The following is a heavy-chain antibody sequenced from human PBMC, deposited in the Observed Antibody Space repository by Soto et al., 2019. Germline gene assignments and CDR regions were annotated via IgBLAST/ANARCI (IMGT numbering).Heavy chain of an antibody. CDR2: INAGNGNT. CDR1: GYTFTSYA. CDR3: ARTAPYYDILTGYYRRNYYYGMDV. J-gene: IGHJ6*02. D-gene: IGHD3-9*01. V-gene: IGHV1-3*01. Sequence: QVQLVQSGAEVKKPGASVKVSCKASGYTFTSYAMHWVRQAPGQRLEWMGWINAGNGNTKYSQKFQGRVTITRDTSASTAYRELSSLRSEDTAVYYCARTAPYYDILTGYYRRNYYYGMDVWGQGTTVTVSS.